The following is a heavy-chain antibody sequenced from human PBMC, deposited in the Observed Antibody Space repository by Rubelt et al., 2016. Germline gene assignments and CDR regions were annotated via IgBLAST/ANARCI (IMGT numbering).Heavy chain of an antibody. CDR3: AKAGSGWSPPY. Sequence: VQLVESGGGLVQPGRSLRLSCIASGFTLGDYAMSWVRQAPGKGLEWVSAISGSGGSTYYADSVRGRFTISRDNSKNTLYLQMNSLRAEDTAVYYCAKAGSGWSPPYWGQGTLVTVSS. CDR2: ISGSGGST. D-gene: IGHD6-19*01. CDR1: GFTLGDYA. J-gene: IGHJ4*02. V-gene: IGHV3-23*04.